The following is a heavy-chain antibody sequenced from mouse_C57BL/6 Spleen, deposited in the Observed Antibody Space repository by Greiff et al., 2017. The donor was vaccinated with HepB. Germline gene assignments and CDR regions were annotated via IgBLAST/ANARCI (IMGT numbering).Heavy chain of an antibody. V-gene: IGHV2-5*01. D-gene: IGHD4-1*01. CDR2: IWRGGST. CDR3: AKKGNWDGHWYVDV. J-gene: IGHJ1*03. CDR1: GFSLTSYG. Sequence: QVQLKESGPGLVQPSQSLSITCTVSGFSLTSYGVHWVRQSPGKGLEWLGVIWRGGSTDYNAAFMSRLSITKDNSKSQVFFKMNSLQADDTAIYYCAKKGNWDGHWYVDVWGTGTTVTVSS.